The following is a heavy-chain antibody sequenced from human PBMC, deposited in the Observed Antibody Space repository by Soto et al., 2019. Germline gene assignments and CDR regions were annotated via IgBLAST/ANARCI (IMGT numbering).Heavy chain of an antibody. CDR2: INPKTGDT. J-gene: IGHJ4*02. Sequence: QLQLVQSGAAVKKPGASVKVSCKASGYTFTAYYMYWVRHAPGQVLEWVGRINPKTGDTNYAPKFQGRVTMTRDTSISTAYMELSSLGSDDTAFYYCATLKQSHGGIDYWGQGTLVTVSS. CDR3: ATLKQSHGGIDY. V-gene: IGHV1-2*06. CDR1: GYTFTAYY. D-gene: IGHD1-26*01.